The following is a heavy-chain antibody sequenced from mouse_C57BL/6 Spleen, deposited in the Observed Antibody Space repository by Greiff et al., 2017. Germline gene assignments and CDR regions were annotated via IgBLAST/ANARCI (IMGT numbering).Heavy chain of an antibody. CDR2: IYPGSGST. Sequence: VKLQQPGAELVKPGASVKMSCKASGYTFPSYWITWVKPRPGPGLAWSGDIYPGSGSTNYNEKFKSKAPLTVDTSSSTAYMQLSSLTSEDSAVYYCARPPIYYYGSSDDYWGQGTTLTVSS. CDR3: ARPPIYYYGSSDDY. J-gene: IGHJ2*01. D-gene: IGHD1-1*01. CDR1: GYTFPSYW. V-gene: IGHV1-55*01.